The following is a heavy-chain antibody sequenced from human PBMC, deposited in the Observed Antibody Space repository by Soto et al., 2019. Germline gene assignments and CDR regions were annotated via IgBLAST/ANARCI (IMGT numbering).Heavy chain of an antibody. CDR2: INHSGST. Sequence: PSETLSLTCAVYGGSFSGYYWSWIRQPPGKGLEWIGEINHSGSTNYNPSLKSRVTISVDTSKNQFSLKLSSVTAADTAVYYCARAGCGGDCYNIDYWGQGTLVTVS. J-gene: IGHJ4*02. V-gene: IGHV4-34*01. D-gene: IGHD2-21*02. CDR3: ARAGCGGDCYNIDY. CDR1: GGSFSGYY.